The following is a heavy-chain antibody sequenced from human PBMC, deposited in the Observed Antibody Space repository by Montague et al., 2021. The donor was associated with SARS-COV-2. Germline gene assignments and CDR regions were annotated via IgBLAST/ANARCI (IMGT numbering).Heavy chain of an antibody. CDR3: ARDRPESWRISPGLAGLIATGVHSAGGMDV. Sequence: TRSLTCTVSGDSMTSGSHFWTWIRQPAGKGLEWIGHIQTSGTSNYNPSLRDRITLSIDTSRNQFSLELRSVTAADSAVYFCARDRPESWRISPGLAGLIATGVHSAGGMDVWGRGTTVIVS. D-gene: IGHD6-6*01. CDR1: GDSMTSGSHF. J-gene: IGHJ6*02. CDR2: IQTSGTS. V-gene: IGHV4-61*09.